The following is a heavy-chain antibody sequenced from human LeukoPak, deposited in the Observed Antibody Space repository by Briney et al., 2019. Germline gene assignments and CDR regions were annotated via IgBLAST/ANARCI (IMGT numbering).Heavy chain of an antibody. J-gene: IGHJ4*02. V-gene: IGHV5-51*01. D-gene: IGHD5-18*01. Sequence: GESLKISCKGSGYSFTRYWIGWVRQMPGKGLEWMGIIYPGDSDTRYSPSFQGQVTISADKSIYTAYLQWSSLKASDTAIYYCARLRDTAMVSHFDFWGQGTLVTVSS. CDR2: IYPGDSDT. CDR3: ARLRDTAMVSHFDF. CDR1: GYSFTRYW.